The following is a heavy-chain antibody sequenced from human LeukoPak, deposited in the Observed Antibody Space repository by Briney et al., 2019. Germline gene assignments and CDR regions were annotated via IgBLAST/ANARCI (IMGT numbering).Heavy chain of an antibody. Sequence: GGSLRLSCAASGFIFSTYAMTWVRQAPGKGLEWVSTISGSGGSTHYADSVKGRFIISRDPHKNTAYLLMNSLRAEDTAVYYCAKCALGDYVGPYYYWGQGTMVTVAS. D-gene: IGHD4-17*01. CDR1: GFIFSTYA. CDR3: AKCALGDYVGPYYY. V-gene: IGHV3-23*01. CDR2: ISGSGGST. J-gene: IGHJ4*02.